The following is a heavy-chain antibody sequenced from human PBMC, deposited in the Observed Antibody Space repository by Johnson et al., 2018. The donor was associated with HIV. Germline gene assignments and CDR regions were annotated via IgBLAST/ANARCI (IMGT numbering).Heavy chain of an antibody. Sequence: VQLVESGGGLVQPGGSLRLSCEASESTFSSYWMNWLRQAPGKGLEWVANIRQDGSEKYHVGSVKGRFTVSRDNARKSLYLQMNSLRAEDTAVYYCAREWLYDALAIWGQGTMVTVSS. CDR2: IRQDGSEK. CDR1: ESTFSSYW. J-gene: IGHJ3*02. D-gene: IGHD3-22*01. CDR3: AREWLYDALAI. V-gene: IGHV3-7*01.